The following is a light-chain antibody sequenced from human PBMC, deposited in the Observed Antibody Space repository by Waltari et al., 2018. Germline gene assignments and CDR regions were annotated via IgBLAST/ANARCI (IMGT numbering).Light chain of an antibody. J-gene: IGKJ1*01. V-gene: IGKV3-20*01. CDR1: HSVSRTY. Sequence: EVVLTQSPGTLSLSPGERATLSCRASHSVSRTYFAWYQQNPGRAPRLLIHGTSNRATGIPERFSGSVSETDFTLTIDRLEPEDFAVYYCQQYGGSVWTFGQGTKVEVK. CDR3: QQYGGSVWT. CDR2: GTS.